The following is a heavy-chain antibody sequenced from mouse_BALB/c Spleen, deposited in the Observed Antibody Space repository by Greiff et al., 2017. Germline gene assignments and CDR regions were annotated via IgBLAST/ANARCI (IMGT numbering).Heavy chain of an antibody. CDR3: TRWGDGGAMDY. Sequence: VKQRHGQGLEWIGNIYPGSGSTNYDEKFKSKGTLTVDTSSSTAYMHLSSLTSEDSAVYYCTRWGDGGAMDYWGQGTSVTVSS. CDR2: IYPGSGST. J-gene: IGHJ4*01. V-gene: IGHV1S22*01.